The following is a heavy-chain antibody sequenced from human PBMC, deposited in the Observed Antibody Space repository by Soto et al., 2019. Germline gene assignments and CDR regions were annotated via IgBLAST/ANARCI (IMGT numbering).Heavy chain of an antibody. Sequence: SVKVSCKASGGTFGSYTISWVRQAPGQGLEWMGRIIPILGIANYAQKFQGRVTITADKSTSTAYMELSSLRSEDTAVYYCARAGYCSGGSCYGEVNAFDIWGQGTMVTVSS. CDR1: GGTFGSYT. CDR3: ARAGYCSGGSCYGEVNAFDI. CDR2: IIPILGIA. D-gene: IGHD2-15*01. V-gene: IGHV1-69*02. J-gene: IGHJ3*02.